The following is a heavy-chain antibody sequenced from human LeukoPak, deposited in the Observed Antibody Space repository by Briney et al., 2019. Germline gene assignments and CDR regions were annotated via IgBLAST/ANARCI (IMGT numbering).Heavy chain of an antibody. CDR3: ARRDGYNDY. V-gene: IGHV3-21*01. CDR1: GFTFNDYW. D-gene: IGHD5-24*01. J-gene: IGHJ4*01. CDR2: ISSSSSYI. Sequence: GGSLRLSCAASGFTFNDYWMSWARQAPGKGLEWVSSISSSSSYIYYADSVKGRFTISRDNAKNSLYLQMNSLRAEDTAVYYCARRDGYNDYWGQEPWSPSPQ.